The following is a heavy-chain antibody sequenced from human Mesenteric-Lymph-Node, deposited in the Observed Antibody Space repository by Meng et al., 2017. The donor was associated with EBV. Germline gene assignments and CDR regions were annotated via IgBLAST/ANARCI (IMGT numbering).Heavy chain of an antibody. CDR1: GDSGSSGNNY. CDR3: AREGTTVTRWFDP. J-gene: IGHJ5*02. D-gene: IGHD4-11*01. V-gene: IGHV4-61*01. Sequence: QVKRKESGPGLVMPSETLSLTCNVSGDSGSSGNNYWSWIRQSPGRGLEWIGNIYFTGSTFYNPALKSRVTISGDTSKNQFSLKLTSVTAADTAVYYCAREGTTVTRWFDPWGPGTLVTVSS. CDR2: IYFTGST.